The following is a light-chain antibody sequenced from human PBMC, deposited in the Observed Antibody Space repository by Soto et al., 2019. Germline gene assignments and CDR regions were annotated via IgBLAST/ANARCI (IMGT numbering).Light chain of an antibody. CDR1: QSISNY. J-gene: IGKJ2*01. CDR3: QQSYSTPYT. V-gene: IGKV1-39*01. Sequence: DIQMTQSPSSLSASVGDRVTITCRASQSISNYLNWYQQKPGKAPNLLIYAASSLQSGVPSRFSGSGSGTDLTLTISSLQPEDFATYYCQQSYSTPYTFGQGTKLEIK. CDR2: AAS.